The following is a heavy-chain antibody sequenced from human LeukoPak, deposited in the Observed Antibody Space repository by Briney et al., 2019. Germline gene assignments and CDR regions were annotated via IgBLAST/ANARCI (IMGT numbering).Heavy chain of an antibody. J-gene: IGHJ5*02. V-gene: IGHV3-48*03. D-gene: IGHD4-11*01. CDR3: ARLRSKYWFDH. Sequence: GGSLRLSCAASGFTFSSYEMNWVRQAPGKGLEWVSFITSSGNTMYYADSVKGRFTISRDNAKNSLYLQMNSLRADDTAVYYCARLRSKYWFDHWGQGTLVTVSS. CDR2: ITSSGNTM. CDR1: GFTFSSYE.